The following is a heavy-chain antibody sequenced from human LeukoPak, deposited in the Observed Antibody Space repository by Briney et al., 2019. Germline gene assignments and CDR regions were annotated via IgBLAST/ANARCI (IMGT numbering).Heavy chain of an antibody. CDR3: ARGYSSSWYAGIIDY. CDR2: SSSSRNTI. J-gene: IGHJ4*02. Sequence: GGSLRLSCAASGFSFSSYSMNWVRQAPGKGLEWVSYSSSSRNTIYYADSVKGRFTISSDNAKNSLYLQMNSLRAEDTAVYYCARGYSSSWYAGIIDYWGQGTLVTVSS. D-gene: IGHD6-13*01. CDR1: GFSFSSYS. V-gene: IGHV3-48*01.